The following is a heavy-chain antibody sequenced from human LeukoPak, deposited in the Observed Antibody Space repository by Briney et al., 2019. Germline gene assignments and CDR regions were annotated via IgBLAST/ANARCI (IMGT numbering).Heavy chain of an antibody. CDR1: GLTFSNYE. J-gene: IGHJ4*02. CDR2: IGISGSPI. V-gene: IGHV3-48*03. CDR3: ARDELDPRQRGHDY. D-gene: IGHD1-1*01. Sequence: AGSLRLSCEASGLTFSNYEMNWVRQTPGKGLEWVSYIGISGSPIYCADSVEGRFSVSRDDAKNALYLQMNSLRAEDTAVYDCARDELDPRQRGHDYWGQGTLVTVSS.